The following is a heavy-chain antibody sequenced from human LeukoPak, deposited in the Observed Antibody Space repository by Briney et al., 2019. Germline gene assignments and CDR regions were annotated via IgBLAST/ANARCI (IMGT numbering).Heavy chain of an antibody. Sequence: GGSLRLSCAASGITVSRNYVSWVRQAPGKGLEWVSVIYSGGGTYYADSVKGRFTISRDNSNNTLYLQMNSLRAEDTAVYYCARTGGVNWGQGTLVTVSS. V-gene: IGHV3-66*02. CDR3: ARTGGVN. D-gene: IGHD1-26*01. CDR2: IYSGGGT. CDR1: GITVSRNY. J-gene: IGHJ4*02.